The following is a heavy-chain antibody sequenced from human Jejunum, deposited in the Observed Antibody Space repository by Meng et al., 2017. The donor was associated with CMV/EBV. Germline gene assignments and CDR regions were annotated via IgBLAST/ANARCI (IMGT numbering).Heavy chain of an antibody. CDR2: LWDDGSRK. CDR3: ARDNDGSSHYSQFDY. J-gene: IGHJ4*02. V-gene: IGHV3-33*01. D-gene: IGHD3-22*01. CDR1: GFPINSYG. Sequence: SGFPINSYGIHWVRQCPGKGLEWVAVLWDDGSRKDVEDSVQGRFSISRDDSKNTVYLQMNSLRAEDTAVYYCARDNDGSSHYSQFDYWGQGTLVTVSS.